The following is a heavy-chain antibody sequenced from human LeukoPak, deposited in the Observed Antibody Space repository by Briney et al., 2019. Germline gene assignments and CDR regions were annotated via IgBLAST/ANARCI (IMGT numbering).Heavy chain of an antibody. J-gene: IGHJ5*02. CDR2: IYYSGGT. CDR3: ARGSYGSGSYLGLNWFDP. D-gene: IGHD3-10*01. CDR1: GGSISSYY. Sequence: SETLSLTCTVSGGSISSYYWSWIRQPPGKGLEWIGYIYYSGGTNYNPSLKSRVTISVDTSKNQFSLKLSSVTAADTAVYYCARGSYGSGSYLGLNWFDPWGQGTLVTVSS. V-gene: IGHV4-59*01.